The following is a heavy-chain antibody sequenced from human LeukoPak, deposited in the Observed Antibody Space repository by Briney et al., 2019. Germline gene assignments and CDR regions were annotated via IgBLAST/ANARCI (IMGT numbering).Heavy chain of an antibody. CDR3: ARATAAGAFDI. CDR1: GGSISSGGYS. CDR2: IYHSGST. J-gene: IGHJ3*02. Sequence: SQTLSLTCAVSGGSISSGGYSWSWIRQPPGKGLEWIGYIYHSGSTYYNPSLKSRVIISVDRSKNQFSLKLSSVTAADTAVYYCARATAAGAFDIWGQGTMVTVSS. D-gene: IGHD6-13*01. V-gene: IGHV4-30-2*01.